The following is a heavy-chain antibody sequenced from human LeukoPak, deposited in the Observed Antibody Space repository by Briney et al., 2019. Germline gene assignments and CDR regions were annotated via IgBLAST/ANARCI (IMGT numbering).Heavy chain of an antibody. CDR2: IRYDGSNK. D-gene: IGHD3-3*01. J-gene: IGHJ5*02. CDR3: AKSAPLTIFGVAHPFDP. CDR1: GFTFSSYG. V-gene: IGHV3-30*02. Sequence: PGGSLRLSCAASGFTFSSYGMHWVRQAPGKGLEWVAFIRYDGSNKYYADSVKGRFTISRDNSKNTLYLQMNSLRAEDTAVYYCAKSAPLTIFGVAHPFDPWAREPWSPSPQ.